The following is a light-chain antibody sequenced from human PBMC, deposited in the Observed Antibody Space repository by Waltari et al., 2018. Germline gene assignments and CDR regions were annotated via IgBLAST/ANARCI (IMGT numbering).Light chain of an antibody. CDR3: QYSFKTRS. CDR1: ENINNY. CDR2: AAS. J-gene: IGKJ2*03. Sequence: DIQMTQFPSSLSASVGDRVNITCRASENINNYLNWYQQKQGKAPKVLIFAASNLQSGVPSRFSGSGSGTDFTLTIRGLQREDFATYYCQYSFKTRSFGQGTKLEI. V-gene: IGKV1-39*01.